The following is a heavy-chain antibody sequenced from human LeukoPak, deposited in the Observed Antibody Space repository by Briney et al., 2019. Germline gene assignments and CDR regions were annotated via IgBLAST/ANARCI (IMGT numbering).Heavy chain of an antibody. CDR2: ISGTGGST. Sequence: PGGSLRLSCAGSGFMLSTYAMSWVRQAPGQGLEWISGISGTGGSTYYADSVKGRFTISRDNSKNTLYLQINSLRAEDTAVYRCAKDTIEAYYYGSGSYDGMDVWGQGTTVTVSS. J-gene: IGHJ6*02. D-gene: IGHD3-10*01. CDR3: AKDTIEAYYYGSGSYDGMDV. V-gene: IGHV3-23*01. CDR1: GFMLSTYA.